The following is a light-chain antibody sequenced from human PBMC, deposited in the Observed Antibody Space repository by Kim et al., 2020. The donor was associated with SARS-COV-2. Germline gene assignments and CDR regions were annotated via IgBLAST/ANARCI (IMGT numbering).Light chain of an antibody. V-gene: IGKV3D-15*01. Sequence: SPGERVTLSGRASQSVSTNVAWYQQKPGQAPRLLIYGASTRATGSPARFSGSGSGTDFTLTISSLQSEDFAVYYCQQYNKWPPWTFGQGTKVDIK. CDR1: QSVSTN. J-gene: IGKJ1*01. CDR3: QQYNKWPPWT. CDR2: GAS.